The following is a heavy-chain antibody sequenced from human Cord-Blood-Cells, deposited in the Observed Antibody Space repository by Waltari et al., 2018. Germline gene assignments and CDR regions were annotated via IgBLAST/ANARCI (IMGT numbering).Heavy chain of an antibody. CDR2: INHSGST. D-gene: IGHD6-13*01. J-gene: IGHJ3*02. V-gene: IGHV4-34*01. CDR3: ARGSSSWYAFDI. CDR1: GGSFSGYY. Sequence: QVQLQQWGAGLLKPSEPLSLTCAVYGGSFSGYYWTWIRQPPGKGLEWIGEINHSGSTNYNPSLKSRVTISVDTSKNQFSLKLSSVTAADTAVYYCARGSSSWYAFDIWGQGTMVTVSS.